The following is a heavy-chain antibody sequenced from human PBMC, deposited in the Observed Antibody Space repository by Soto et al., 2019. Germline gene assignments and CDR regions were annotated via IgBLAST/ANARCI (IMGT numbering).Heavy chain of an antibody. D-gene: IGHD6-19*01. J-gene: IGHJ2*01. Sequence: QVQLVQSGAEVKKPGSSVKVSCKASVGTFSSYAISWVRQAPGQGLEWMGGIIPIFGTANYAQKFQGRVTITADESTSTAYMELSSLRSEDTDVYYCARIRAGGLIAVAGHWYFDLWGRGTLVTVSS. CDR1: VGTFSSYA. CDR3: ARIRAGGLIAVAGHWYFDL. CDR2: IIPIFGTA. V-gene: IGHV1-69*12.